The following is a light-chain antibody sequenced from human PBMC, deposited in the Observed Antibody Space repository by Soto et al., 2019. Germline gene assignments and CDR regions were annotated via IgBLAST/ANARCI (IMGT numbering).Light chain of an antibody. V-gene: IGLV2-14*01. CDR1: SSDVGAYNY. CDR3: SSYTSSNTLV. CDR2: EVS. Sequence: QSALTQPASVSGSPGQSITISCTGTSSDVGAYNYVSWYQQHPGKAPKLMIFEVSDRPSGVSNRFSGSKSGNTASLTISGLQAEDGADYSCSSYTSSNTLVFGGGTKVTVL. J-gene: IGLJ2*01.